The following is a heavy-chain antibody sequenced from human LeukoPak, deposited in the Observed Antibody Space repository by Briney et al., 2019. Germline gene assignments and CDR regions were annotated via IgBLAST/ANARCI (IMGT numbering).Heavy chain of an antibody. J-gene: IGHJ4*02. D-gene: IGHD3-10*01. V-gene: IGHV3-30*18. CDR3: AKGEYYFDY. CDR2: ISYDGSNK. Sequence: GGSLRLSCAASGFTFSSYGMHWVRQAPGKGLEWVAVISYDGSNKYYADSVKGRFTISRDNSKNTLYLQMNSLRAEDTAVYYCAKGEYYFDYWGQGTLVTVSS. CDR1: GFTFSSYG.